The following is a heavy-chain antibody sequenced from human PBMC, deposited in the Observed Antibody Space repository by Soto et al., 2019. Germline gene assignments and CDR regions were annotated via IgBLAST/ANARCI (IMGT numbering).Heavy chain of an antibody. Sequence: QMQLQESGPGLVKPSETLSLTCTVSGGSISSSSYYWGWIRQPPGKGLEWIGSIYYSGSTYYNPSHKIRVTLPVDTSKNHFSLNLSSVTAADTAVYDFAILDTARALVYGMDVWCQETTVTVFS. CDR1: GGSISSSSYY. D-gene: IGHD5-18*01. CDR2: IYYSGST. J-gene: IGHJ6*02. CDR3: AILDTARALVYGMDV. V-gene: IGHV4-39*01.